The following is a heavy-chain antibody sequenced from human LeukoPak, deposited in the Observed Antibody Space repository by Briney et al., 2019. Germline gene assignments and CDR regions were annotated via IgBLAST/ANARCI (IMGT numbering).Heavy chain of an antibody. CDR3: ARRGIAAAGDY. D-gene: IGHD6-13*01. CDR1: GFTFSSYW. V-gene: IGHV3-74*01. J-gene: IGHJ4*02. Sequence: GGSLRLSCAASGFTFSSYWMHWVRQAPGKGLVWVSRINSDGSSTSYADSVKGRFTISRDNAKSTLYLQMNSLRAEDTAVYYCARRGIAAAGDYWGQGTLVTVSS. CDR2: INSDGSST.